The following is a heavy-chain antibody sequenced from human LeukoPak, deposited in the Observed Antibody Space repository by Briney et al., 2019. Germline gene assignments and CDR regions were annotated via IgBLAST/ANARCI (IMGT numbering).Heavy chain of an antibody. V-gene: IGHV4-4*02. D-gene: IGHD1-26*01. J-gene: IGHJ4*02. CDR2: IFHTGST. CDR3: ASLTGSYDGY. CDR1: GGSISSNKW. Sequence: SETLSLTCAVSGGSISSNKWWSWVRQPPGKGLEWIGEIFHTGSTNYNPSPKSRVTISVDKSKNQFSLKVNSMTAADTAVYYCASLTGSYDGYWGQGTLVTVSS.